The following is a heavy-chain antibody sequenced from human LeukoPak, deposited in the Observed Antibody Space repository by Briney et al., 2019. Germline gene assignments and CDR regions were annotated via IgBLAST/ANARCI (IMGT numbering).Heavy chain of an antibody. CDR3: ARGGYCSGTSCYLDQ. D-gene: IGHD2-2*01. CDR1: GYAFNSYY. CDR2: VNPSGGST. Sequence: GASVKVSCKASGYAFNSYYIHWVRQAPGQGLEWMGIVNPSGGSTSYAQRFQGRVALTRDMSTSTVYMEVSGLTSEDTAVYYCARGGYCSGTSCYLDQWGQGSLVTVSS. V-gene: IGHV1-46*02. J-gene: IGHJ4*02.